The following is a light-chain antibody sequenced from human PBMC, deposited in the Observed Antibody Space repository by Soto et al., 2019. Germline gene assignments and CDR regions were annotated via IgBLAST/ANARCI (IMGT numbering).Light chain of an antibody. CDR2: DAS. J-gene: IGKJ4*01. V-gene: IGKV3-11*01. Sequence: EVVLTQSPATLSLSPGERATLSCRASQRISRFLAWYQQKPGPAPRLLIYDASNRATGIPARFSGSGSGTDFTLTISSLEPGDSAIYYFQQRGNWPPLTFGGGTKVEIK. CDR3: QQRGNWPPLT. CDR1: QRISRF.